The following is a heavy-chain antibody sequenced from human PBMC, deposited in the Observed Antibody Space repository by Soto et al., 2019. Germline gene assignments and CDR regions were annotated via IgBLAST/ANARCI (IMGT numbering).Heavy chain of an antibody. V-gene: IGHV3-64*02. J-gene: IGHJ1*01. D-gene: IGHD2-15*01. CDR3: AARYCSGGSCLYFQH. CDR2: ISSTGVST. CDR1: GFTLSTYD. Sequence: GGSLRLSCAASGFTLSTYDMHWVRQATGKGLEYVSAISSTGVSTYYADSVKGRFTISRDNSENTLFLQMGSLRAEDMAVYYCAARYCSGGSCLYFQHWGQGTLVSVSS.